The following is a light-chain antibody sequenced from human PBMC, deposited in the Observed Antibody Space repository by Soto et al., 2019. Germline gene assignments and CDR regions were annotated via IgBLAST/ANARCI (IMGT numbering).Light chain of an antibody. CDR3: QQYNTWPLT. CDR2: DAS. Sequence: EIVMTQSPATLSVSPGERATLSCRASQNIRSNLAWYQQKPGQPPTLLVSDASTRARNIPARFNGSGSGTEFTLAISSLQSEDFAVYYWQQYNTWPLTCGGGTKVEIK. J-gene: IGKJ4*01. V-gene: IGKV3-15*01. CDR1: QNIRSN.